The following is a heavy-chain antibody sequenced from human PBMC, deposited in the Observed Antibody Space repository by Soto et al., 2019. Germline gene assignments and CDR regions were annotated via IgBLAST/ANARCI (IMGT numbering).Heavy chain of an antibody. CDR3: AKEDYTFFDS. CDR2: IGYDGSGK. V-gene: IGHV3-30*18. D-gene: IGHD4-4*01. Sequence: QVQLVVSEGGVVQPGRSLRLSCAASGFTFGSHGMHWVRQAPGKGLEWVALIGYDGSGKYYTDSVKGRFTISRDNSKNMMYLQMNSLRAEDTAIYYCAKEDYTFFDSWGQGTLVTVSS. J-gene: IGHJ4*02. CDR1: GFTFGSHG.